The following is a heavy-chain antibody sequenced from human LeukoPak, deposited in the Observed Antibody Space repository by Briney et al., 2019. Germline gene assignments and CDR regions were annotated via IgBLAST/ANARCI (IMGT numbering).Heavy chain of an antibody. CDR3: AGDQGYYGSGSSIVQH. J-gene: IGHJ1*01. D-gene: IGHD3-10*01. CDR2: ISSSGSTI. CDR1: GFTFSDYY. V-gene: IGHV3-11*04. Sequence: GGSLRLSCAASGFTFSDYYMSWIRQAPGKGLELVSYISSSGSTIYYADSVKGRFTISRDNAKNSLYLQMNSLRAEDTAVYYCAGDQGYYGSGSSIVQHWGQGTLVTVSS.